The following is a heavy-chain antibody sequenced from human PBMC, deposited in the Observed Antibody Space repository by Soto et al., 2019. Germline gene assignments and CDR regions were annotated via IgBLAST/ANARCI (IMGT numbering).Heavy chain of an antibody. V-gene: IGHV3-23*01. CDR1: GFTFSSYA. CDR2: ISGSGGST. Sequence: GGSLRLSCAASGFTFSSYAMSWVRQAPGKGLEWVSAISGSGGSTYYADSVKGRFTISRDNSKNTLYLQMNSLRAEDTAVYYCAKVVDYYGSGSYYPRGRFWFDPWGQGTLVTVSS. CDR3: AKVVDYYGSGSYYPRGRFWFDP. D-gene: IGHD3-10*01. J-gene: IGHJ5*02.